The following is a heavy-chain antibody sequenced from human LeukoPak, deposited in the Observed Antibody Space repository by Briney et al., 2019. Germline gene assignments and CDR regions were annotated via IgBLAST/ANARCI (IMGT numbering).Heavy chain of an antibody. CDR3: ARLMYDSESNANNRFDY. J-gene: IGHJ4*02. CDR2: INPNSGGT. Sequence: ASVKVSCKASGYTFTGYHMHWVRQAPGQGLEWMGWINPNSGGTNYARKCQGRVTMTRDTSISTAYMELSRLTSDDTAVYYCARLMYDSESNANNRFDYWGQGTLVTVSS. CDR1: GYTFTGYH. D-gene: IGHD1-14*01. V-gene: IGHV1-2*02.